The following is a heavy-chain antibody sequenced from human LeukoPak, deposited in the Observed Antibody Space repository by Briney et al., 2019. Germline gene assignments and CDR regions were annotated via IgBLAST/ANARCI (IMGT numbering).Heavy chain of an antibody. CDR1: GGSISSYY. V-gene: IGHV4-59*01. CDR3: AREVLYYDSSGYHYYYGMDV. J-gene: IGHJ6*02. CDR2: IYYSGST. D-gene: IGHD3-22*01. Sequence: PSETLSLTCTVSGGSISSYYWSWIRQPPGKGLEWIGYIYYSGSTNYNPSLKSRVTISVDTSKNQFSLKLSSVTAADTAVYYCAREVLYYDSSGYHYYYGMDVWGQGTTVTVSS.